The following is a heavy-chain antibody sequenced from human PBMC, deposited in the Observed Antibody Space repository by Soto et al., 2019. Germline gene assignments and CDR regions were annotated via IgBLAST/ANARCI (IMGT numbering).Heavy chain of an antibody. J-gene: IGHJ4*02. Sequence: QVQLQESGPGLVKPSETLSLTCTVSGGSVSSGSYYWSWIRQPPGKGLEWIGYIYYSGSTNYNPSLKSRVTISVDTSKNQFSLKLSSVTAADTAVYYCASGEQQLVFDYWGQGTLVTVSS. CDR2: IYYSGST. CDR1: GGSVSSGSYY. D-gene: IGHD6-13*01. CDR3: ASGEQQLVFDY. V-gene: IGHV4-61*01.